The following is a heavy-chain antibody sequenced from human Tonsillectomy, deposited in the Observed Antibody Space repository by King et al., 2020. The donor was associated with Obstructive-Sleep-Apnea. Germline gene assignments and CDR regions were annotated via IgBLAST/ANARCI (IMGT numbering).Heavy chain of an antibody. Sequence: QLVQSGAEVKKPGASVKVSCKVSGYTLTELSMHWVRQAPGKGLEWMGGFDPEDGETIYAQKFQGRVTMTEDTSTDTAYMELSSLRSEDTAVYYCATAITMVRGVIITVNWFDPWGQGTLATVSS. CDR3: ATAITMVRGVIITVNWFDP. CDR1: GYTLTELS. V-gene: IGHV1-24*01. CDR2: FDPEDGET. D-gene: IGHD3-10*01. J-gene: IGHJ5*02.